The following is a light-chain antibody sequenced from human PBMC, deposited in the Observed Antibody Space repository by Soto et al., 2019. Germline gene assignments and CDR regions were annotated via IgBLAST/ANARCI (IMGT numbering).Light chain of an antibody. V-gene: IGLV3-1*01. CDR2: QDM. Sequence: SYELTQPPSVSVSPGQTASITCSGDKLGNKYACWYQQKPGQSPVLVIYQDMKRPSGIPERFSGSNSGNTATLTISGTQAMDEADYYCQAWDSSTVVFDGGTKVTVL. CDR3: QAWDSSTVV. J-gene: IGLJ2*01. CDR1: KLGNKY.